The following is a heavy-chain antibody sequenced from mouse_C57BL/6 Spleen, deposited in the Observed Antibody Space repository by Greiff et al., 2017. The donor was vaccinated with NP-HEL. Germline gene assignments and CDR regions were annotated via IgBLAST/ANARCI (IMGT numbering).Heavy chain of an antibody. J-gene: IGHJ1*03. CDR1: GFTFSDYY. V-gene: IGHV5-16*01. CDR2: INYDGSST. Sequence: EVQLVESEGGLVQPGSSMKLSCTASGFTFSDYYMAWVRQVPEKGLEWVANINYDGSSTYYLDSLKSRFIISRDNAKNILYLQMSSLKSEDTATYYCARDRDYGSSHWYFDVWGTGTTVTVSS. CDR3: ARDRDYGSSHWYFDV. D-gene: IGHD1-1*01.